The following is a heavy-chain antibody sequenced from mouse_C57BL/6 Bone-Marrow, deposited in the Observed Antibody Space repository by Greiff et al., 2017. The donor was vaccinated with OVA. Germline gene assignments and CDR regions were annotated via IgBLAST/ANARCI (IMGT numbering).Heavy chain of an antibody. CDR3: ARDADYRAMDY. CDR1: GFTFSDFY. Sequence: DVMLVESGGGLVQSGRSLRLSCATSGFTFSDFYMEWVRQAPGKGLEWIAASRNKANDYTTEYSASVKGRFIVSRDTSQSILYLQMNALRAEDTAIYYCARDADYRAMDYWGQGTSVTVSS. V-gene: IGHV7-1*01. D-gene: IGHD2-14*01. CDR2: SRNKANDYTT. J-gene: IGHJ4*01.